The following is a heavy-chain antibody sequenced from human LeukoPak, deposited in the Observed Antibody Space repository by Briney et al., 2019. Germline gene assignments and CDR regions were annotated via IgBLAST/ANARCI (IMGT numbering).Heavy chain of an antibody. Sequence: GGSLRLSCAASGFSFSSYAMSWVRQAPGKGLEWVSAISGSGGNTYYTDSVKGRFTISRDNSKNTLYLQMNSLRAEDTAVYYCAKARGDSGSYYFGLGYWGQGPLVTVSS. CDR2: ISGSGGNT. CDR1: GFSFSSYA. V-gene: IGHV3-23*01. D-gene: IGHD1-26*01. J-gene: IGHJ4*02. CDR3: AKARGDSGSYYFGLGY.